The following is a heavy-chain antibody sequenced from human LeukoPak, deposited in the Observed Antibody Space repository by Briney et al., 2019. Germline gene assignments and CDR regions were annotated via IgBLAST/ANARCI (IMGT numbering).Heavy chain of an antibody. J-gene: IGHJ4*02. V-gene: IGHV3-48*01. Sequence: GGSLRLSCAASGFTFSSYSMNWVRQAPGKGLEWVSYISSSSSTIYYADSVKGRFTISRDNAKNSLYLQMNSLRAEDTAVYYCASQGGYYDSSGYYYAIWGQGTLVTVSS. CDR2: ISSSSSTI. CDR1: GFTFSSYS. CDR3: ASQGGYYDSSGYYYAI. D-gene: IGHD3-22*01.